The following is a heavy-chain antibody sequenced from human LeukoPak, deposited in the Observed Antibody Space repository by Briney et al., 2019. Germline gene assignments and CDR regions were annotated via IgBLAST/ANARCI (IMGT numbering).Heavy chain of an antibody. CDR2: IYPGDSDT. CDR3: SRQVAPTGTTDY. CDR1: GYSFTNYW. Sequence: GEYLKIYCKGSGYSFTNYWIGWVRQMPGKGLEWMGIIYPGDSDTTYSPSFQGQVTISADKSISTAYLQWSSLRASDTAMYYCSRQVAPTGTTDYWGQGTLVTVST. D-gene: IGHD1-1*01. V-gene: IGHV5-51*01. J-gene: IGHJ4*02.